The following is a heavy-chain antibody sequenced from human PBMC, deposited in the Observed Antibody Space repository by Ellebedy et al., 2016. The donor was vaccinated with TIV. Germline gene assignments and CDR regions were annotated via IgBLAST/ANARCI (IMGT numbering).Heavy chain of an antibody. D-gene: IGHD6-13*01. CDR1: EYTFTNYN. CDR2: LDPNSGHT. Sequence: ASVKVSXXASEYTFTNYNINWMRQATGQGLEWMGWLDPNSGHTGYAQNFQGRVTMTRNTSISTAYMELSSLRSEDTAVYYCARDLRLYSSSLGYWGQGTLVTVSS. CDR3: ARDLRLYSSSLGY. J-gene: IGHJ4*02. V-gene: IGHV1-8*01.